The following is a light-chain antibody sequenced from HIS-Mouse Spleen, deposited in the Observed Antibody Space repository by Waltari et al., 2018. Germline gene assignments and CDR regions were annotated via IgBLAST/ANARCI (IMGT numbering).Light chain of an antibody. V-gene: IGLV2-23*01. CDR3: CSYAGSSSVV. CDR2: DGS. CDR1: SSDVGSYNL. J-gene: IGLJ2*01. Sequence: QSALTQPASVSGSPGQSITISCTGTSSDVGSYNLVSWYQQHPGKAPKRMIYDGSKRPSGVSNRFSGSKSGNTASLTISGLQAEDEADYYCCSYAGSSSVVFGGGTKLTVL.